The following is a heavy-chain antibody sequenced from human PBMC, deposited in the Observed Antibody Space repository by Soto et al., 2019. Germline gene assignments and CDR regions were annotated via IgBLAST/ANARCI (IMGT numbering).Heavy chain of an antibody. CDR1: GFTVSTNY. D-gene: IGHD2-15*01. CDR2: IYSGGNT. Sequence: EVQLVESGGGLIQPGGSLRLSCAASGFTVSTNYMSWVRQAPGTGLEWVSMIYSGGNTYYSDSVKGRFTISRDNSKNTLYLQINSLRAEDTAVYYCARGYCSGGSCYSGWSMDVWGNGTTGTVSS. CDR3: ARGYCSGGSCYSGWSMDV. J-gene: IGHJ6*04. V-gene: IGHV3-53*01.